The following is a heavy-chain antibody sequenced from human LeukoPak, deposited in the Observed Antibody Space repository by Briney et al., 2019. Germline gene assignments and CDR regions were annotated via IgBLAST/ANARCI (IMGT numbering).Heavy chain of an antibody. CDR1: GFTFSNYW. V-gene: IGHV3-7*01. CDR2: INEDGSGK. J-gene: IGHJ6*04. Sequence: GGSLRLCCVSSGFTFSNYWMKWVRQAPGKGLEWVASINEDGSGKFSVGSVKDRITISRDNTRNSLELQINSLTVEDTAIYYCARDDGDVWGTGTTVTVSS. CDR3: ARDDGDV.